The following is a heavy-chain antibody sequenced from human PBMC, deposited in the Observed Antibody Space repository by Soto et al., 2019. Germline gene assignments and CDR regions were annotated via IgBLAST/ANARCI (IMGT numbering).Heavy chain of an antibody. Sequence: PGESLKISCTTSGYSFTNYWIGWVRQMPGKGLEWMGVIYPSDSETGYSPSFQGQVTISADKSISTAYLQWSSPKASDTAMYYCARRTVSGYSRGNLFDYWGQGTLVTVSS. CDR2: IYPSDSET. CDR3: ARRTVSGYSRGNLFDY. J-gene: IGHJ4*02. CDR1: GYSFTNYW. V-gene: IGHV5-51*01. D-gene: IGHD6-13*01.